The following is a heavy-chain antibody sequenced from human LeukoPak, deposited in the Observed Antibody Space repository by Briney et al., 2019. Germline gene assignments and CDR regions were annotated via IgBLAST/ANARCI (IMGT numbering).Heavy chain of an antibody. V-gene: IGHV4-59*08. D-gene: IGHD3-22*01. CDR2: IYYSGST. J-gene: IGHJ3*02. Sequence: SETLSLTCTVSGGSISSYYCSWIRQPPGKGLEWIGYIYYSGSTNYNPSLKSRVTISVDTSKNQFSLKLSSVTAADTAVYYFARGHYYDSSGRPIDAFDIWGQGTMVTVSS. CDR1: GGSISSYY. CDR3: ARGHYYDSSGRPIDAFDI.